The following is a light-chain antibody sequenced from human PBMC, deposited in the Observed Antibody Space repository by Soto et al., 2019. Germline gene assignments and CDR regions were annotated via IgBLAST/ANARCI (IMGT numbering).Light chain of an antibody. J-gene: IGLJ3*02. V-gene: IGLV1-51*01. CDR3: GTWDDSLSAWV. CDR1: SSNIGKNH. CDR2: DNN. Sequence: QSVLTQPPSVSAAPGQKVTISCSGSSSNIGKNHVSWYQQLPRTVPKLLIYDNNKRPSGIPDRFSGSKSGTSATLGVTGLRAGDEADFYCGTWDDSLSAWVFAGGTKLTVL.